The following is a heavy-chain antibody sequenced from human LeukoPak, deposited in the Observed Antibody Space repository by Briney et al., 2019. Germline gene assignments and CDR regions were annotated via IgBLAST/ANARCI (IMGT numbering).Heavy chain of an antibody. CDR3: TTGYYDYVWGSYRSDY. CDR1: GVTFSGSA. D-gene: IGHD3-16*02. V-gene: IGHV3-73*01. J-gene: IGHJ4*02. CDR2: IRSKANSYAT. Sequence: GGSLRLSCAASGVTFSGSAMHWVRQASGKGLEWVGRIRSKANSYATAYAASVKGRFTISRDDSKNTAYLQMNSLKTEDTAVYYCTTGYYDYVWGSYRSDYWGQGTLVTVSS.